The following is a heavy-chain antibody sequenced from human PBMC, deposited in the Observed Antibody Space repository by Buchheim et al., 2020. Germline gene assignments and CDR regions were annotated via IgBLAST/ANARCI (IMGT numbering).Heavy chain of an antibody. CDR2: IFYSGST. Sequence: QVQLQESGPGLVKPSGTLSLTCAVSGGSISSSNWWSWVRQPPGKGLEWIGEIFYSGSTNYDTSLKSRVTISIDQSKKHFYTKLSSVTAADTAVYYCARGPYGMDVWGQGTT. V-gene: IGHV4-4*02. J-gene: IGHJ6*02. CDR3: ARGPYGMDV. CDR1: GGSISSSNW.